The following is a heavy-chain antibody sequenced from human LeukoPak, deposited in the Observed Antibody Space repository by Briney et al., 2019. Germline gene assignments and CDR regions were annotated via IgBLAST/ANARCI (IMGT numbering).Heavy chain of an antibody. J-gene: IGHJ3*02. D-gene: IGHD4-17*01. CDR1: GFTFDDYA. Sequence: GRSLRLSCAASGFTFDDYAMHWVRQAPGKGLEWVSGISWNSDSMGYADSVKGRFTISRDNAKNSLYLQMNSLRAEDTALYYCAKDMTTVTKGAFDIWGQGTMVTVSS. CDR2: ISWNSDSM. V-gene: IGHV3-9*01. CDR3: AKDMTTVTKGAFDI.